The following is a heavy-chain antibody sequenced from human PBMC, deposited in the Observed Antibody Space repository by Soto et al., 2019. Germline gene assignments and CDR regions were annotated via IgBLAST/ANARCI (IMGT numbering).Heavy chain of an antibody. CDR1: GYSFTNYG. CDR2: ISAYNGDT. J-gene: IGHJ6*03. D-gene: IGHD6-19*01. V-gene: IGHV1-18*01. CDR3: ARDRGVAPPVAGNTHYYYYMDV. Sequence: QDQLVQSGGEVKKPGASVKVSCKASGYSFTNYGITWVRQAPGQGFEWMGWISAYNGDTNYAQKVQGRVTMTADASTSTAYLELRSLISDDTAVYYCARDRGVAPPVAGNTHYYYYMDVWGKGTTVTVSS.